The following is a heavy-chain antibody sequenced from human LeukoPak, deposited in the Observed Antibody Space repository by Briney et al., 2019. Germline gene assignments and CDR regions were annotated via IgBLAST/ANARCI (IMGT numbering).Heavy chain of an antibody. V-gene: IGHV3-23*01. Sequence: GGSLRLSCAVSGFTFSTCAMSWVRQARCKGVEWVSVISGGAVSIYYADSVKGRFTISRDNSNNTLYLQMNSLRAEDTAVYYCAKSPRGYNYYMDVWGKGTTVTVSS. D-gene: IGHD3-10*01. CDR2: ISGGAVSI. J-gene: IGHJ6*03. CDR1: GFTFSTCA. CDR3: AKSPRGYNYYMDV.